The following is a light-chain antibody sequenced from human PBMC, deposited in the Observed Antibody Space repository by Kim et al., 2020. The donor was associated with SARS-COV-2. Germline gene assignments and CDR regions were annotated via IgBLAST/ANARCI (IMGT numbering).Light chain of an antibody. J-gene: IGKJ1*01. CDR1: QSISGC. CDR3: QQYNYAPWT. Sequence: ASVGDRVTITCRASQSISGCLAWYQQKPGKAPKVLIYTASTLEIGVPSRFSGSGSGTEFTLTINGLQPEDFVTYYCQQYNYAPWTFGQGTKVDIK. CDR2: TAS. V-gene: IGKV1-5*03.